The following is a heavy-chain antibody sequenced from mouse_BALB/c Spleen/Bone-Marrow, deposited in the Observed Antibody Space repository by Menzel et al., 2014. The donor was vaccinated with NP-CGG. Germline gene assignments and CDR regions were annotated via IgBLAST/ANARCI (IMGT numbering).Heavy chain of an antibody. CDR3: ARGYGSSYGYAMDY. Sequence: VQLQQSGPELVKPGASMKISCKASGYSFTGYTMNWVKQSPGQNLEWIGLINPYNGGTSYNQKFKGKATLTVDKSSSTAYLDLRRLTSEDAAVYYCARGYGSSYGYAMDYWGQGTSVTVSS. V-gene: IGHV1-18*01. J-gene: IGHJ4*01. D-gene: IGHD1-1*01. CDR2: INPYNGGT. CDR1: GYSFTGYT.